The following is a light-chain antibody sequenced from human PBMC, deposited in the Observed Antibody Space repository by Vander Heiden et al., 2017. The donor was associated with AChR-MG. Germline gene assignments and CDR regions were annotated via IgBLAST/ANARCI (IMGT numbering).Light chain of an antibody. V-gene: IGKV1-12*01. CDR3: QQANSFPPT. CDR1: QGMSSW. J-gene: IGKJ3*01. CDR2: ATS. Sequence: DIQITQSPSSVSASVGDRVTLSCPARQGMSSWLAWYQQKPGKAPKLLIYATSSLQSGVPSRFSGSGSGTDFTLTISSLQPEDFATYYCQQANSFPPTFGPGTKVDIK.